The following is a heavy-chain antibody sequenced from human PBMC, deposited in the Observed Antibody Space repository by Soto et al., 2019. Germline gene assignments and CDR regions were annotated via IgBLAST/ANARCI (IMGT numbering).Heavy chain of an antibody. D-gene: IGHD6-25*01. Sequence: EVQLVESGGGLVQPGRSLRLSCAASGFTFDDYAMHWVRQAPGKGLEWVSGISGGSGSIDYADSVKGRFTISRDNAKNSLYLQMNSLRAEDTALYYCAKDAAYYFDYWGQGTLVTVSS. CDR1: GFTFDDYA. CDR3: AKDAAYYFDY. V-gene: IGHV3-9*01. J-gene: IGHJ4*02. CDR2: ISGGSGSI.